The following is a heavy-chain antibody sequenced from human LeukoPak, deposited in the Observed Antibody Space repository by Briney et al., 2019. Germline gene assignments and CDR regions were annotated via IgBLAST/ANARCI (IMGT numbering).Heavy chain of an antibody. D-gene: IGHD4-17*01. V-gene: IGHV3-15*01. CDR2: IKSKTDVGTT. CDR1: GFTFSNAW. J-gene: IGHJ4*02. Sequence: GGSLRLSCAASGFTFSNAWMSWVRQAPGNGLEWVGRIKSKTDVGTTAYAAPVKGRFTISRDHSKNTLYLQMNSVKTEDTAVYYCTTVSLRYDYGDSTFDYWGEGTLVTVSS. CDR3: TTVSLRYDYGDSTFDY.